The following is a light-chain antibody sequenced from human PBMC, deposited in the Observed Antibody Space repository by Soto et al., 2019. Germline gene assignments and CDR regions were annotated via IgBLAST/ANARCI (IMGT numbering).Light chain of an antibody. V-gene: IGKV3-11*01. CDR2: DAS. CDR3: QQRSNWPIT. J-gene: IGKJ5*01. Sequence: EIVFTQSPGTLSLSPGERATLSCRASQSVSADYLAWYQQKPGQAPRLLIYDASNRATGIPARFSGSGSGTDFTLTISSLEPEDFAVYYCQQRSNWPITFGQGTRLEIK. CDR1: QSVSADY.